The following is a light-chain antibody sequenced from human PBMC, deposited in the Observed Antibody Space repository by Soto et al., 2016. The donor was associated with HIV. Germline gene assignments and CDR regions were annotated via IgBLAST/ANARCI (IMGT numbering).Light chain of an antibody. V-gene: IGLV3-27*01. J-gene: IGLJ3*02. CDR1: VLAKKI. CDR2: KDS. Sequence: SYELTQPSSVSVSPGQTARITCSGDVLAKKIMLGGSSRSQATAPVLVIYKDSERPSGIPERFSGSSSGTTVTLTISGAQVEDEADYYCYSAADNIWVFGG. CDR3: YSAADNIWV.